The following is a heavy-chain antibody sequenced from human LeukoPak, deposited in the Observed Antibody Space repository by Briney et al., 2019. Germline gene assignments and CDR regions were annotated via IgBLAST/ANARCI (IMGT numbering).Heavy chain of an antibody. CDR3: ARVRVGSSGLDY. CDR1: GYTFTCYY. V-gene: IGHV1-2*02. CDR2: INPNSGGT. Sequence: ASVKVSCKASGYTFTCYYMHWVRQAPGQGLEWMGWINPNSGGTNYAQKVQRRVTMTRNTSISTAYMELSRLRSDDTAVYYCARVRVGSSGLDYWGQGTLVTVSS. J-gene: IGHJ4*02. D-gene: IGHD6-19*01.